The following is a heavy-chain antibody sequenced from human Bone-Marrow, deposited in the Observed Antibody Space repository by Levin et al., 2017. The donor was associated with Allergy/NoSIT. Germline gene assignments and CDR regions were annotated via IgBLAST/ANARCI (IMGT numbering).Heavy chain of an antibody. D-gene: IGHD1-26*01. Sequence: GGSLRLSCVVSGLTFSSYGMHWVRQAPGKGLEWVAGISYDGKKINYADSVKGRFTISRDNSKNTVFLQMHSLAFEDTAVFYCAGVVGATAYFDYWGQGTLVAVSS. J-gene: IGHJ4*02. CDR3: AGVVGATAYFDY. CDR1: GLTFSSYG. V-gene: IGHV3-30*03. CDR2: ISYDGKKI.